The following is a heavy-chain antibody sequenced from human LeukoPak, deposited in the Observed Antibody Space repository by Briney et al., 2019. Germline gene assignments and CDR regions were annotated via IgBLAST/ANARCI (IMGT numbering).Heavy chain of an antibody. CDR2: IKKDGSEK. Sequence: GGSLRLSCAASGFTFSSYWMSWVRQAPGKGLEWVANIKKDGSEKYYVDSVKGRFTVSRDNFKNTLFLQVNSLRAEDTAVYYCAKVSDYSYYYYMDVWGKGTTVTVSS. V-gene: IGHV3-7*03. CDR1: GFTFSSYW. J-gene: IGHJ6*03. CDR3: AKVSDYSYYYYMDV.